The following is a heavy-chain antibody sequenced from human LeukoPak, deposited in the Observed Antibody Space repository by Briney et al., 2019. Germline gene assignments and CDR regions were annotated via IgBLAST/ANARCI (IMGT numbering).Heavy chain of an antibody. J-gene: IGHJ6*03. CDR3: ARSGSGNAYYYYYYMDV. CDR2: ISSSSSTI. CDR1: GLTFSSYS. D-gene: IGHD3-10*01. V-gene: IGHV3-48*01. Sequence: GGSLRLSCAASGLTFSSYSMNWVRQAPGKGLEWVSYISSSSSTIYYADSVKGRFTISRDNAKNSLYLQMNSLRAEDTAVYYCARSGSGNAYYYYYYMDVWGKGTTVTVSS.